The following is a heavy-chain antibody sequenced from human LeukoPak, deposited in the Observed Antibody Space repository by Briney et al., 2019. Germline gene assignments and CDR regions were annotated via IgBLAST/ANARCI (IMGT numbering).Heavy chain of an antibody. V-gene: IGHV4-59*12. CDR3: ARDLGYYDSSGYYRPNWFDP. J-gene: IGHJ5*02. CDR2: IYYSGST. Sequence: PSETLSLTCTVSGGSISSYAWSWIRQPPGKGLEWIGYIYYSGSTNYNPSLKSRVTISVDTSKNQFSLKLSSVTAADTAVYYCARDLGYYDSSGYYRPNWFDPWGQGTLVTVSS. D-gene: IGHD3-22*01. CDR1: GGSISSYA.